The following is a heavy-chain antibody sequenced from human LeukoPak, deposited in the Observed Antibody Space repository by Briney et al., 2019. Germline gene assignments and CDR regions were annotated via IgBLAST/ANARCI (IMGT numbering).Heavy chain of an antibody. Sequence: GASVKVSCKASGYTFTSYDINWVRQATGQGLEWMGWMNPNSCTTGYAQKFQGRVTMTRNTSISTAYMELSSLRSEDTAVYYCARGRGIAVAPLTYWGQGTLVTVSS. CDR2: MNPNSCTT. V-gene: IGHV1-8*01. J-gene: IGHJ4*02. D-gene: IGHD6-19*01. CDR3: ARGRGIAVAPLTY. CDR1: GYTFTSYD.